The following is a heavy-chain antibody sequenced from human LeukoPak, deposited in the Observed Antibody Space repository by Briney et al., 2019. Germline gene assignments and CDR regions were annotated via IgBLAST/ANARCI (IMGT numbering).Heavy chain of an antibody. CDR2: INPSGGST. V-gene: IGHV1-46*01. CDR1: GYTFTSYY. CDR3: ARIGSSGYIDY. D-gene: IGHD3-22*01. Sequence: ASVKVSCKASGYTFTSYYMHWVRQAPGQGLEWMGIINPSGGSTSYAQKFQGRVTMTRDMSTSTVYMELSSLRSKDTAVYYCARIGSSGYIDYWGQGTLVTVSS. J-gene: IGHJ4*02.